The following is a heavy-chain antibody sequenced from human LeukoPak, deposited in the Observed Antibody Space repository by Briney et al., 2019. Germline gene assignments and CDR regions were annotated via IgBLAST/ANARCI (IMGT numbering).Heavy chain of an antibody. V-gene: IGHV3-23*01. Sequence: PGGSLRLSCAASGFTVSSYAMSWVRQAPGKGLGWVSAIRGSGGSTYYADSVKGRFTISRDNSKNTLYLQMNSLRADATAVYYCAKGPYYYDSSGYYYWGQGTLVTVSS. J-gene: IGHJ4*02. CDR1: GFTVSSYA. CDR3: AKGPYYYDSSGYYY. CDR2: IRGSGGST. D-gene: IGHD3-22*01.